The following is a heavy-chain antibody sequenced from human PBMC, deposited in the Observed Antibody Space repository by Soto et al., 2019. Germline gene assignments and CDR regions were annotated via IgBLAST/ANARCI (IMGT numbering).Heavy chain of an antibody. D-gene: IGHD3-9*01. CDR3: ARDHFDLRWPATSFDS. CDR2: IIPFFNTP. CDR1: GGTFNTYA. Sequence: QVQLVQSGPEVRKPGSSVKVSCTASGGTFNTYAINWVRQAPGQGLEWMGGIIPFFNTPHYAQKFQGRVTITAYISTNTVYMELSSLRLEDTAWYYCARDHFDLRWPATSFDSWGPGTLLTVAS. V-gene: IGHV1-69*06. J-gene: IGHJ4*02.